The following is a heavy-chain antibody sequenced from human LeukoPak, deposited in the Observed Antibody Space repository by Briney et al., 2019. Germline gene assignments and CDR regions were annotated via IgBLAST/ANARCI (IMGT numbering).Heavy chain of an antibody. CDR3: ATLRRSSGCFDY. CDR2: IYYSGST. J-gene: IGHJ4*02. CDR1: GGSISSYY. D-gene: IGHD6-19*01. V-gene: IGHV4-59*08. Sequence: PSETLSLTCTASGGSISSYYWSWIRQPPGKGLEWIGYIYYSGSTNYNPSLKSRVTISVDTSKNQFSLKLSSVTAADTAVYCCATLRRSSGCFDYWGQGTLVTVSS.